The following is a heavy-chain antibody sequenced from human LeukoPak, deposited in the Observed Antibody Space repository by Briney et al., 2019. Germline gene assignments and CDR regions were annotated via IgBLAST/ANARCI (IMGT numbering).Heavy chain of an antibody. Sequence: SETLSLTCTVSGYSISSGYYWGWIRQPPGKGLEWIGSIYHSGSTYYNPSLKSRVTISVDTSKNQFSLKLSSVTAADTAVYYCASGIAVAGSYYFDYWGQGTLVTVSS. CDR3: ASGIAVAGSYYFDY. J-gene: IGHJ4*02. CDR2: IYHSGST. CDR1: GYSISSGYY. D-gene: IGHD6-19*01. V-gene: IGHV4-38-2*02.